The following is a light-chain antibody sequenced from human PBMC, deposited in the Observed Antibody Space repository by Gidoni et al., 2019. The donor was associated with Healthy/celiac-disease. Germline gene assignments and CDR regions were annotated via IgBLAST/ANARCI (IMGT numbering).Light chain of an antibody. Sequence: EIVLTQYPGTLSLSPGERATLYCRASQSVSSSYLAWYQQKTGQAPRLLIYGASSRATGIPDRFSGSGSGTDFTLTISRLEPEDFAVYYCQQYGISPLTFGGGTKVEIK. CDR1: QSVSSSY. V-gene: IGKV3-20*01. CDR2: GAS. CDR3: QQYGISPLT. J-gene: IGKJ4*01.